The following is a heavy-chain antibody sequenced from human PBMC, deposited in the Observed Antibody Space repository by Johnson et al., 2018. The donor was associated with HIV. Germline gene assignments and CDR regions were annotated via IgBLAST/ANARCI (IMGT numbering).Heavy chain of an antibody. D-gene: IGHD3-3*01. V-gene: IGHV3-15*01. CDR3: AKGISITIFGVVPSAFDI. CDR2: IKRKTDGGTT. Sequence: VLLVESGGGLVKPGGSLRLSCAASGFIFSNAWMSWVRQAPGTGLEWVGRIKRKTDGGTTDYAAPVKGRFTISRDDSKNTLYLQMNSLRAEDTAVYYCAKGISITIFGVVPSAFDIWGQGTMVTVSS. J-gene: IGHJ3*02. CDR1: GFIFSNAW.